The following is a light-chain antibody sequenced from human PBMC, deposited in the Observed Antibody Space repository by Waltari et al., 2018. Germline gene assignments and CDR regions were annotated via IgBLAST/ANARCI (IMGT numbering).Light chain of an antibody. J-gene: IGLJ2*01. CDR3: QSYDTSLSVV. V-gene: IGLV1-40*01. CDR2: GTR. CDR1: GSNLGAGYD. Sequence: QSVLTQPPSVSGAPGQRVSISCTGSGSNLGAGYDVHWYQQHPGKAPKLLIYGTRLRPPVAPAPFFGSQSCTSASLAITALQAEDEAEYYCQSYDTSLSVVFGGGTKLTVL.